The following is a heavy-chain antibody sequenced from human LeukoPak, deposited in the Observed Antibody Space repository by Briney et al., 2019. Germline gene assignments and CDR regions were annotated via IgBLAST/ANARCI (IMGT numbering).Heavy chain of an antibody. V-gene: IGHV1-18*01. CDR3: ARAPMVRGVQYYFDY. CDR1: GYTFTSYG. Sequence: ASVKVSCKASGYTFTSYGISWVRQAPGQGLEWMGWISAYNGNTNYAQKLQGRVTMTRDTSTSTVYMELSSLRSEDTAVYYCARAPMVRGVQYYFDYWGQGTLVTVSS. J-gene: IGHJ4*02. D-gene: IGHD3-10*01. CDR2: ISAYNGNT.